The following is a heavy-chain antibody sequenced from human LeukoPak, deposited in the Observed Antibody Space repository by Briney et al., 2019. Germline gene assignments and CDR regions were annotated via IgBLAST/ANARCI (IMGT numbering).Heavy chain of an antibody. CDR3: XXXXGEVXIADEDY. CDR1: GFTFSSYA. D-gene: IGHD2-21*01. J-gene: IGHJ4*02. Sequence: PGGSLRLSCAASGFTFSSYAMSWVRQAPGKGLEWVSAISGSGGSTFYADSVKGRFTISRDNSKNTLYLHMNSLRPEAAAVYYXXXXXGEVXIADEDYWGQGTLVXVS. CDR2: ISGSGGST. V-gene: IGHV3-23*01.